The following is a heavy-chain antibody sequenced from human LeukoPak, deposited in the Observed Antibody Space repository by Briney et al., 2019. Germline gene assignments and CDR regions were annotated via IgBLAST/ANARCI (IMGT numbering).Heavy chain of an antibody. CDR1: GFTFSRFG. J-gene: IGHJ5*01. CDR2: IWYDGSNK. V-gene: IGHV3-33*01. Sequence: GRSLRLSCAGSGFTFSRFGIHWVRQAPGKGLEWVAVIWYDGSNKYYVDSVKGRFTISRDNAKNTVYLQMNSLRAEDTAVYYCARASHYTSPFDSWGQGTLVTVSS. CDR3: ARASHYTSPFDS. D-gene: IGHD2-2*02.